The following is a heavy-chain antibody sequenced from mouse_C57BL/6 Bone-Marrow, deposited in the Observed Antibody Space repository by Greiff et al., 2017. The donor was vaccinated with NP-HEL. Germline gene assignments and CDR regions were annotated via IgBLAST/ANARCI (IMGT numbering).Heavy chain of an antibody. D-gene: IGHD1-1*01. V-gene: IGHV1-26*01. Sequence: EVQLQQSGPELVKPGASVKISCKASGYTFTDYYMNWVKQSHGKSLEWIGDINPNNGGTSYNQKFKGKATLTVDKSSSTAYMELRSLTSEDSAVYYCARSCTVVEYYAMDYWGQGTSVTVSS. CDR2: INPNNGGT. CDR1: GYTFTDYY. CDR3: ARSCTVVEYYAMDY. J-gene: IGHJ4*01.